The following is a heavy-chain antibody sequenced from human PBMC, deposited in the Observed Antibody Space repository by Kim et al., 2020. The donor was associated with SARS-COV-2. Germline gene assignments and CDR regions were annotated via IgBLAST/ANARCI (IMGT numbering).Heavy chain of an antibody. V-gene: IGHV3-23*03. D-gene: IGHD3-16*01. CDR2: IYGSDSRT. Sequence: GGSLRLSCGVSGFTFSSYAMSWVRQAPGKGLDWVSIIYGSDSRTYYADSVKGRFTISRDNSKNTLYLQMNSLRPEDTAVYYCAKENKVCLYHYIGMDVWSEG. CDR3: AKENKVCLYHYIGMDV. CDR1: GFTFSSYA. J-gene: IGHJ6*02.